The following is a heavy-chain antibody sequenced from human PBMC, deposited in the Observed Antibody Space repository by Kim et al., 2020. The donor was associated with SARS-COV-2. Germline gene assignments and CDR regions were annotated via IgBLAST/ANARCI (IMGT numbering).Heavy chain of an antibody. D-gene: IGHD2-2*01. CDR2: ISYDGTNK. Sequence: GGSLRLSCAASGFTFSNFAMFWVRQAPGKGLEWLTLISYDGTNKYYADSVKGRFTISRDNSKNTLYLQMNGLRIEDTAVFYCVRNFCSNTTCFLNAFDIWGHGTMVTVSS. CDR1: GFTFSNFA. CDR3: VRNFCSNTTCFLNAFDI. V-gene: IGHV3-30*04. J-gene: IGHJ3*02.